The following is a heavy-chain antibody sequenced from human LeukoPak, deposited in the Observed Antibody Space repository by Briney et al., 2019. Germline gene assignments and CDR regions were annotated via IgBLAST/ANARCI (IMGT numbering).Heavy chain of an antibody. Sequence: SETLSLTCAVYGGSFSDYSWSWIRQPPGKGLEWIGEINHSGSTNYNPSLKSRVTISVDTSKNQFSLKLSSVTAADTAVYYCARGQNYYYYGMDVWGQGTTVTVSS. V-gene: IGHV4-34*01. J-gene: IGHJ6*02. CDR1: GGSFSDYS. CDR3: ARGQNYYYYGMDV. CDR2: INHSGST.